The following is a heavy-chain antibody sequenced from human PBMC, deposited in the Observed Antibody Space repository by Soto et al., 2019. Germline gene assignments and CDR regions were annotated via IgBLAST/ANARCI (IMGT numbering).Heavy chain of an antibody. Sequence: NPSETLSLTCIVSGGSVTSGNYYWTWIRHRPGKGLEWIGHIFNSGNAYYNPSLKRRASISADTSKNQFSLRLTSVTAADAAVYFWARDGCPNVPAAMRWFDPWGQGTLVTVS. V-gene: IGHV4-31*03. J-gene: IGHJ5*02. CDR3: ARDGCPNVPAAMRWFDP. CDR1: GGSVTSGNYY. CDR2: IFNSGNA. D-gene: IGHD2-8*01.